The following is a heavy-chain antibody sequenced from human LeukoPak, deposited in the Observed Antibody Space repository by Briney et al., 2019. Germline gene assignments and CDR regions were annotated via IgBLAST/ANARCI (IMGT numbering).Heavy chain of an antibody. J-gene: IGHJ5*02. CDR1: GYSISSGYY. V-gene: IGHV4-38-2*02. Sequence: PSETLSLTCTVSGYSISSGYYWGWIRHPPGNGLEWMGNIYPTGSTYYNPSLKSRVTISVDTSKNQFSLKVISVSAADTAVYYCARAYSSSWYWNWLDPWGQGTLVTVSS. CDR2: IYPTGST. CDR3: ARAYSSSWYWNWLDP. D-gene: IGHD6-13*01.